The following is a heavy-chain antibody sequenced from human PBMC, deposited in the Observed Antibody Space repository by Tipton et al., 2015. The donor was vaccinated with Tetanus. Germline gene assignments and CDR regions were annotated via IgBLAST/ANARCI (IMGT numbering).Heavy chain of an antibody. CDR1: GGTFSSYA. CDR2: IIPIFGTA. Sequence: QSGAEVKKPGSSVKVSCKASGGTFSSYAISWVRQAPGQGLEWMGGIIPIFGTANYAQKFQGRVTITADKSTSTAYMELSSLRSGDAAVYCCAREVLAGGQSSWPYYYYGMDVWGQGTTVTVSS. CDR3: AREVLAGGQSSWPYYYYGMDV. D-gene: IGHD3-3*01. V-gene: IGHV1-69*06. J-gene: IGHJ6*02.